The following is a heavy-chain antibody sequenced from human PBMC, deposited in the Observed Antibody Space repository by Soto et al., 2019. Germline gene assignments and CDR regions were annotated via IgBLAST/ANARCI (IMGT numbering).Heavy chain of an antibody. CDR3: ARETRASDTAMDNAFDI. CDR2: VIPIFGTA. Sequence: QVQLVQSGAEVKKPGSSVKVSCTASGGTFSSYAISWVRQAPGQGLEWMGGVIPIFGTANYAQKFQGRVTITADESTSTAYMELSSLRSEDTAVYYCARETRASDTAMDNAFDIWGQGTMVTVSS. D-gene: IGHD5-18*01. V-gene: IGHV1-69*01. J-gene: IGHJ3*02. CDR1: GGTFSSYA.